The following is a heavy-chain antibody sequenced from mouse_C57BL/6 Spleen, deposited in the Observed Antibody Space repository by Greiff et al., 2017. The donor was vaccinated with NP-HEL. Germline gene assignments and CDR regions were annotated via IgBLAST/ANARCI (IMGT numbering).Heavy chain of an antibody. V-gene: IGHV1-80*01. CDR1: GYAFSSYW. Sequence: VQLQQSGAELVKPGASVKISCKASGYAFSSYWMNWVKQRPGKGLEWIGQIYPGDGDTNYNGKFKGKAKLTADKSSSTAYMQLSSLTSEDSAVYFCARSRGNYVWVYFDYWGQGTTLTVSS. CDR3: ARSRGNYVWVYFDY. CDR2: IYPGDGDT. J-gene: IGHJ2*01. D-gene: IGHD2-1*01.